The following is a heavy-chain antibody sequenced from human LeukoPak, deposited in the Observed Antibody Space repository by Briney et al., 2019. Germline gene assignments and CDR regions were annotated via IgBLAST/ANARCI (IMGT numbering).Heavy chain of an antibody. CDR3: ARAGFTFSDYFGSFFDY. Sequence: PGGSLTLSCAASGFTFSSHSMSWVRQAPGKGLEWVSSISSTSTYIHYADSVKGRFTISRDNAKSSLYLQMNGLRAEDTAVYYCARAGFTFSDYFGSFFDYWGQGTLVTVSS. CDR2: ISSTSTYI. V-gene: IGHV3-21*01. J-gene: IGHJ4*02. CDR1: GFTFSSHS. D-gene: IGHD3-10*01.